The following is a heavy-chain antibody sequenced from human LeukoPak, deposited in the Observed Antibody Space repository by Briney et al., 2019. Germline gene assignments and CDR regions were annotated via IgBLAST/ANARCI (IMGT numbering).Heavy chain of an antibody. CDR2: IKSKTDGGTT. Sequence: PGGSLRLSCAASGFTFSNAWMSWVRQAPGKGLEWVGRIKSKTDGGTTDYAAPVKGRVTISRDDSKNTMYLQMNSLKTEDTAVYYCTTDLGLDGLAYEFDYWGQGTLVTVSS. CDR3: TTDLGLDGLAYEFDY. J-gene: IGHJ4*02. CDR1: GFTFSNAW. D-gene: IGHD3/OR15-3a*01. V-gene: IGHV3-15*01.